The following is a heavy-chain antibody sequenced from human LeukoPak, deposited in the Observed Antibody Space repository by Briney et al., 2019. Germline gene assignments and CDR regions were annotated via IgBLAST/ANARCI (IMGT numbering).Heavy chain of an antibody. CDR2: ITAYNGNT. V-gene: IGHV1-18*01. CDR1: GYSFTSYG. Sequence: ASVKVSCKASGYSFTSYGISWVRQASGQGLEWMGWITAYNGNTHFARNLRDRVTMTTDTSANTVYLELGNLRSDDTAVYYCARDPEGTYSGSFEGDWFDPWGQGTLVTVSS. J-gene: IGHJ5*02. CDR3: ARDPEGTYSGSFEGDWFDP. D-gene: IGHD1-26*01.